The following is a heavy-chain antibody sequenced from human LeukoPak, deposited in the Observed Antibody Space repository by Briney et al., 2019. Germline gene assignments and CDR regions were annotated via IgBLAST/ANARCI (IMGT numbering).Heavy chain of an antibody. D-gene: IGHD3-9*01. CDR3: ARVYFDWLLRFDY. J-gene: IGHJ4*02. CDR2: MFYSGGS. Sequence: SATLSLTCAVSGYSISSGYYWGWIRQPPGKGLEWIGSMFYSGGSYYNPSLKSRVTISLDTSKNQFSLRLRSVTAADTAVYYCARVYFDWLLRFDYWGQGALVTVSS. CDR1: GYSISSGYY. V-gene: IGHV4-38-2*01.